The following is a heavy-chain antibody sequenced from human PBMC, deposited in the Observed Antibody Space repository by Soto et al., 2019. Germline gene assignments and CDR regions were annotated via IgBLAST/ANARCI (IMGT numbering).Heavy chain of an antibody. CDR1: GYSISSGYY. J-gene: IGHJ4*02. CDR3: YRGFTAVVRVKQNGYYFDY. D-gene: IGHD2-15*01. Sequence: PSETLSLTCAVSGYSISSGYYWWWRRPPPGRGVEGVGSIYHSGSTYYNPSPKSRVTISVDTSNNQFSLHLRTVTAADTAAYYYYRGFTAVVRVKQNGYYFDYWGQGTLVTVSS. V-gene: IGHV4-38-2*01. CDR2: IYHSGST.